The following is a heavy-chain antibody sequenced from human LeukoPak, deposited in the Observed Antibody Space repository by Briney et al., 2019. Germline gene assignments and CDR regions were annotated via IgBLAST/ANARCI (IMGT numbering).Heavy chain of an antibody. J-gene: IGHJ4*02. CDR3: AKDPLQYGSGSYYFEY. CDR1: GFTLSSYG. V-gene: IGHV3-30*02. CDR2: IRYDGNNK. Sequence: GGSLRLSCAASGFTLSSYGTHWVRQAPGKGLEWVAFIRYDGNNKYYADSVKGRFTISRDNSKNTLYLQMNSLRAGDTAVYYCAKDPLQYGSGSYYFEYWGQGTLVTVSS. D-gene: IGHD3-10*01.